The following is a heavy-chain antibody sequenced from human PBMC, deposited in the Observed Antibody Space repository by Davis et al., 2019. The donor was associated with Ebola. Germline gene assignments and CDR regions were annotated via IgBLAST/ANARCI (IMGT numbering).Heavy chain of an antibody. J-gene: IGHJ4*02. V-gene: IGHV4-39*07. CDR1: GDSISSSHYY. Sequence: SETLSLTCTVSGDSISSSHYYWGWIRQPPGKGLEWIGNIYYSGSTYYNPSLKSRDTISVDTSKNQFSLKLSSVTAADTAVYYCARDRGAGGSDYWGQGTLVTVSS. D-gene: IGHD3-10*01. CDR2: IYYSGST. CDR3: ARDRGAGGSDY.